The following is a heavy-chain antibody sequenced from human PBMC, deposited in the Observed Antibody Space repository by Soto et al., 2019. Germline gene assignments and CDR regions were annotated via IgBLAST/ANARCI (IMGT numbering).Heavy chain of an antibody. J-gene: IGHJ6*02. CDR2: IYYSGST. CDR3: ARIGAYSYDSRIYYYYGMDV. V-gene: IGHV4-59*01. Sequence: QVQLQESGPGLVKPSETLSLTCTVSGGSISSYYWSWIRQPPGKGLEWIGYIYYSGSTNYNPSLKSRVTISVDTSKNQFSLKLSSVTAADTAVYYCARIGAYSYDSRIYYYYGMDVWGQGTTVTVSS. CDR1: GGSISSYY. D-gene: IGHD5-18*01.